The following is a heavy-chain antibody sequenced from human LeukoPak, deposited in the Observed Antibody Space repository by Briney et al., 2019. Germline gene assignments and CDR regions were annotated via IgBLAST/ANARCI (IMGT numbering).Heavy chain of an antibody. V-gene: IGHV3-30*02. CDR3: AKALSLLVGAMADY. CDR2: IRYDGSNK. CDR1: GFTFSSYG. Sequence: GGSLRLSCAASGFTFSSYGMHRVRQAPGKGLEWVAFIRYDGSNKYYADSVKGRFTISRDNSKNTLYLQMNSLRAEDTAVYYCAKALSLLVGAMADYWGQGTLVTVSS. D-gene: IGHD5-18*01. J-gene: IGHJ4*02.